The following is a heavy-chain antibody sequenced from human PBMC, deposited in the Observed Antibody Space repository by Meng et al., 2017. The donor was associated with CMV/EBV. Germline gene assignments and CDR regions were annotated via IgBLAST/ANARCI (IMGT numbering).Heavy chain of an antibody. CDR2: IYYSEST. CDR1: GGYISSGGYY. Sequence: SGGYISSGGYYWSWIRQHPGKGLEWIGYIYYSESTYYNPSLKSRVTISVDTSKNQFSLKLSSVTAADTAVYYCARVVEMATSAYLDYWGQGTLVTVSS. V-gene: IGHV4-31*02. CDR3: ARVVEMATSAYLDY. J-gene: IGHJ4*02. D-gene: IGHD5-24*01.